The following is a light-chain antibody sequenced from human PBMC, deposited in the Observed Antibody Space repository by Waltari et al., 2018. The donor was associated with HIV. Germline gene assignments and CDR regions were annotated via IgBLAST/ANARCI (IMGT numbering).Light chain of an antibody. Sequence: QSVLTQPPSVSAAPGQKVTISCSGSSSNIGNNYVSWYQQLPVTAPKLLIYENNKRPSGMPDRFSASNSGTSSTLGITGLQTGDEADYYCGTWDSSLSAGWVFGGGTKLTVL. V-gene: IGLV1-51*01. J-gene: IGLJ3*02. CDR1: SSNIGNNY. CDR2: ENN. CDR3: GTWDSSLSAGWV.